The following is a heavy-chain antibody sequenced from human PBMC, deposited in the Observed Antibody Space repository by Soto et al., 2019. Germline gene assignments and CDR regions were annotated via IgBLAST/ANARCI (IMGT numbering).Heavy chain of an antibody. CDR3: ARAGADLVRESIGGLDY. CDR2: INHSGTV. D-gene: IGHD3-10*01. V-gene: IGHV4-34*01. J-gene: IGHJ4*02. Sequence: QVHLQQWGAGLLKPSETLSLTCAVNGGAFNGYYWTWIRQSPGKGLQWIGEINHSGTVDYNPYLKSRVTFSIDTSKKQLSLTLTSVTAADTAIYCCARAGADLVRESIGGLDYWGQGTLVTVSS. CDR1: GGAFNGYY.